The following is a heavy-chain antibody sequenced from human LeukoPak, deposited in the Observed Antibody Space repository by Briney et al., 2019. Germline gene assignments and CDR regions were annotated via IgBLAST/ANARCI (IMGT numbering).Heavy chain of an antibody. CDR1: GYTFTGYY. J-gene: IGHJ4*02. Sequence: GASVKVSCKASGYTFTGYYMHWVRQAPGQGLEWMGWINPNSGGTNYAQKFQGRVTMTRDTSTSTVYMELSSLRSEDTAVYYCARGVRRYDILTGYLDYWGQGTLVTVSS. D-gene: IGHD3-9*01. CDR2: INPNSGGT. CDR3: ARGVRRYDILTGYLDY. V-gene: IGHV1-2*02.